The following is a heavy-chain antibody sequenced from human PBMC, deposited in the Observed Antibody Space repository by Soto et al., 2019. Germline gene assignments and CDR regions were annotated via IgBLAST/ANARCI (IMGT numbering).Heavy chain of an antibody. CDR2: IWYDGSVK. J-gene: IGHJ4*02. Sequence: PGGSLRLSCAASGFTFGTYGMHWVRQAPGKGLEWVAGIWYDGSVKTYADSVKGRFSISRDNSQNTVYLQMNTLRAGDTAVYYCARADCGGQCPRDYWGQGTLVTVSS. CDR3: ARADCGGQCPRDY. CDR1: GFTFGTYG. V-gene: IGHV3-33*01. D-gene: IGHD2-21*01.